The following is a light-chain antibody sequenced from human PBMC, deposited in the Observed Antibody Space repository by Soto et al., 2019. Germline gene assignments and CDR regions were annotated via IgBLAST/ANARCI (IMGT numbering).Light chain of an antibody. CDR2: DAS. CDR1: QSISHF. Sequence: DIQMTQSPSTLSASVGDRVTITCRASQSISHFLAWYQQKPGKVPKLLIYDASNLGSGVPSRFSGSGSGTDLTLTISGLQPDDFTTSYCQQYTSYSRAFGQGTKVDIK. V-gene: IGKV1-5*01. J-gene: IGKJ1*01. CDR3: QQYTSYSRA.